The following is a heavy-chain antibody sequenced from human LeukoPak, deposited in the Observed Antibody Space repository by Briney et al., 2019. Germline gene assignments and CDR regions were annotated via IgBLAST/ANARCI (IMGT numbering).Heavy chain of an antibody. CDR2: ISYDGSNK. CDR1: GFIVTNNY. CDR3: EVGATGY. D-gene: IGHD1-26*01. V-gene: IGHV3-30*03. J-gene: IGHJ4*02. Sequence: GGSLRLSCTASGFIVTNNYINWVRQAPGKGLEWVAVISYDGSNKYYADSVKGRFTISRDNSKNTLYLQMNSLRAEDTAVYYCEVGATGYWGQGTLVTVSS.